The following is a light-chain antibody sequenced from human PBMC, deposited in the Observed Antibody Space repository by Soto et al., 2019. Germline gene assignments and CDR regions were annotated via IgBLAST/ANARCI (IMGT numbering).Light chain of an antibody. CDR3: QQYGSSPPIT. V-gene: IGKV3-20*01. CDR2: GAS. Sequence: EIVLTQSPGTLSLSPGERATLSCRASQSVSSSYLAWYQQKPGQAPRLLIYGASSRATGIPDRCSGSGSGTDFTLTISRLEPEDFAVYYCQQYGSSPPITLGQGTPLEIK. J-gene: IGKJ5*01. CDR1: QSVSSSY.